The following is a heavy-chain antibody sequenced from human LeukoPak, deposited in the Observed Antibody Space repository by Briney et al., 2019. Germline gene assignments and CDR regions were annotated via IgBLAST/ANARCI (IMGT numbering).Heavy chain of an antibody. CDR1: GGSISSGDYY. J-gene: IGHJ4*02. CDR2: IYHSGST. D-gene: IGHD1-26*01. V-gene: IGHV4-30-4*01. CDR3: ARGSGSYWFDY. Sequence: PSQTLSLTCTVSGGSISSGDYYWSWIRQPPGKGLEWIGYIYHSGSTYYNPSLKSRVTISVDRSKNQFSLKLSSVTAADTAVYYCARGSGSYWFDYWGQGTLVTVSS.